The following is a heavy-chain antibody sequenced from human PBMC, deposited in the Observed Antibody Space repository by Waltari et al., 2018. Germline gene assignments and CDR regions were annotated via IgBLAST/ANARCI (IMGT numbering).Heavy chain of an antibody. CDR1: GDSINTYY. V-gene: IGHV4-59*01. J-gene: IGHJ4*02. Sequence: QVQLQESSPGLVKPSETLSLTCAVSGDSINTYYWNWIRQPPGKELEWIAYIAYNGRTNYNPSLKSRVTISVDTSKTQFSLKLTSVTAADTAVYYCGRSYDFWSGYPLDYWGPGSLVTVSS. CDR3: GRSYDFWSGYPLDY. CDR2: IAYNGRT. D-gene: IGHD3-3*01.